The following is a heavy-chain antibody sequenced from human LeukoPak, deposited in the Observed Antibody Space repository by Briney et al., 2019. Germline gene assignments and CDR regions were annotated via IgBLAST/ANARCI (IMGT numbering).Heavy chain of an antibody. CDR2: IRYDGSNK. V-gene: IGHV3-30*02. CDR1: GFTFSSYE. CDR3: AKDGTYYYDSSGYYYFDY. D-gene: IGHD3-22*01. J-gene: IGHJ4*02. Sequence: GGSLRLSCAASGFTFSSYEMNWVRQAPGKGLEWVAFIRYDGSNKYYADSVKGRFTISRDNSKNTLYLQMNSLRVEDTAVYYCAKDGTYYYDSSGYYYFDYWGQGTLVTVSS.